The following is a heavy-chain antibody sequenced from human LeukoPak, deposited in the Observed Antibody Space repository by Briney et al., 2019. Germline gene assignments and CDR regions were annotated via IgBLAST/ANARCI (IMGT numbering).Heavy chain of an antibody. V-gene: IGHV5-51*01. CDR1: GYSFTSYW. D-gene: IGHD2-15*01. J-gene: IGHJ4*02. CDR2: IYPGDSDT. Sequence: GESLKISCKGSGYSFTSYWIGWVRQMPGKGLEWMGIIYPGDSDTRYSPSFQGQVTISADKSISTAYLQWSSLKASDTAMYYCARTGKYCSGGSCYLALDYWGQGTLVTVSS. CDR3: ARTGKYCSGGSCYLALDY.